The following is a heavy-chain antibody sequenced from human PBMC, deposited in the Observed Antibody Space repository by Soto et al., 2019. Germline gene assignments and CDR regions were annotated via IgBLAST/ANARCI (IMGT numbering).Heavy chain of an antibody. D-gene: IGHD6-19*01. Sequence: ASVKASCKASGYTITGYYMHWVRQAPGQGLEWMGWINPNSGGTNYAQKFQGWVTMTRDTSISTAYMELSRLRSDDTAVYYCATALIDSSLCAFDIWGQGTMVTVSS. CDR3: ATALIDSSLCAFDI. CDR1: GYTITGYY. V-gene: IGHV1-2*04. J-gene: IGHJ3*02. CDR2: INPNSGGT.